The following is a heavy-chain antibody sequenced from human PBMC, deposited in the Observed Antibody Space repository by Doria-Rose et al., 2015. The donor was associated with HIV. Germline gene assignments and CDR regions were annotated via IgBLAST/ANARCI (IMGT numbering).Heavy chain of an antibody. CDR1: GYTFTRYA. CDR2: INVDNGNT. Sequence: QVQLVESGAEVKKPAASVRASCKASGYTFTRYAMHWVRQASGQRPEWMRWINVDNGNTGYSQKFQGRLTITRDTSASTAYMELSSLTSDDTAVYYCAKDRVRVVQAATTLDFWGQGTLVTVSS. V-gene: IGHV1-3*01. D-gene: IGHD2-2*01. CDR3: AKDRVRVVQAATTLDF. J-gene: IGHJ4*02.